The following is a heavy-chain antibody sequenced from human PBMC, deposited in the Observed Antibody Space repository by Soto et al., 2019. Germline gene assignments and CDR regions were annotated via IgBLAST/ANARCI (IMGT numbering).Heavy chain of an antibody. V-gene: IGHV3-30*03. J-gene: IGHJ4*02. CDR1: GFPFTSYG. CDR2: ISYDGSDK. CDR3: VGGQYYFDY. D-gene: IGHD3-10*01. Sequence: QVQLVESGGGVVQPGRSLRLSCADSGFPFTSYGMHWVREGPDKGLEWVAIISYDGSDKYYADSVKGRFTISRDNSKNTLYLQMNSLSPEDTALYYCVGGQYYFDYRGQGTLVIVSS.